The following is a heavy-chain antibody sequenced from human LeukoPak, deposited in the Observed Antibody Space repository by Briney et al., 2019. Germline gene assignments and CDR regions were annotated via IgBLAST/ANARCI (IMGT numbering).Heavy chain of an antibody. CDR1: GFTFSSYA. D-gene: IGHD2-15*01. CDR2: IWYDGSNK. V-gene: IGHV3-33*08. CDR3: ARDQGYCSGGSCYYYGMDV. J-gene: IGHJ6*02. Sequence: GGSLRLSCAASGFTFSSYAMSWVRQAPGKGLEWVAVIWYDGSNKYYADSVKGRFTISRDNSKNTLYLQMNSLRAEDTAVYYCARDQGYCSGGSCYYYGMDVWGQGTTVTVSS.